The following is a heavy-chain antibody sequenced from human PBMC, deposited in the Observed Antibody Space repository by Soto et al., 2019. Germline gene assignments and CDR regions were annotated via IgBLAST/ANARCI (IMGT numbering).Heavy chain of an antibody. V-gene: IGHV1-18*01. CDR3: ARGPAYYGSGSYVNY. CDR1: GYTFTSYG. CDR2: ISAYNGNP. D-gene: IGHD3-10*01. J-gene: IGHJ4*02. Sequence: ASVKVSCKASGYTFTSYGISWVRQAPGQGLEWMGWISAYNGNPNYAQKLQGRVTMTTDTSTSTAYMELRSLRSDDTAVYYCARGPAYYGSGSYVNYWGQGTLVTVSS.